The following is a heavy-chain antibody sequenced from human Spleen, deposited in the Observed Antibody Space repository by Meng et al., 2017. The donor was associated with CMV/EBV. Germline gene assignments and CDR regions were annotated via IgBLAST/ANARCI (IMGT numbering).Heavy chain of an antibody. V-gene: IGHV3-23*01. CDR2: ISGSGDST. J-gene: IGHJ4*02. D-gene: IGHD2-2*01. CDR3: ARPHLGYCSSTSCYNYFDD. CDR1: FRNYA. Sequence: FRNYAMSWVRQDPGKGLAWVSVISGSGDSTYYADSVKGRFTISRDNSKSTLYLQVNSLRAGDTAVYYCARPHLGYCSSTSCYNYFDDWGQGTLVTVSS.